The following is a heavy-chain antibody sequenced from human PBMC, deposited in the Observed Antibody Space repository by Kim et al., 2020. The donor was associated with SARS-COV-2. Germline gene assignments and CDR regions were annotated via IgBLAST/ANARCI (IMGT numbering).Heavy chain of an antibody. CDR2: ISYDGSNK. CDR3: ARDSLKRIAAAGRFDY. D-gene: IGHD6-13*01. CDR1: GFTFSSYA. V-gene: IGHV3-30*04. J-gene: IGHJ4*01. Sequence: GWSLRLSCAASGFTFSSYAMHWVRQAPGKGLEWVAVISYDGSNKYYADSVKGRFTISRDNSKNTLYLQMNSLRAEDTAVYYCARDSLKRIAAAGRFDYWG.